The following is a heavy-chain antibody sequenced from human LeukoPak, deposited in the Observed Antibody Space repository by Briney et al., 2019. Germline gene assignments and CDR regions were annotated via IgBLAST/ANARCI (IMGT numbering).Heavy chain of an antibody. CDR1: GGSISSGGYY. CDR2: IYYSGST. V-gene: IGHV4-31*03. D-gene: IGHD4-11*01. Sequence: PSETLSLTCTVSGGSISSGGYYGSWIRQHPGKGLEWIGYIYYSGSTYYNPSLKSRVTISVDTSKNQFSLKLSSVTAADTAVYYCARGDYSETEIDYWGQGTLVTVSS. J-gene: IGHJ4*02. CDR3: ARGDYSETEIDY.